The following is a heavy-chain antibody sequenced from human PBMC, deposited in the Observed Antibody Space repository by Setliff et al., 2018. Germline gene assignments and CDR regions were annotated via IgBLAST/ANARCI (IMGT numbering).Heavy chain of an antibody. J-gene: IGHJ3*01. Sequence: ASVKVSCKVSGYTISSYTLNWVRQAPGQGLEWMGWINTKTATPSYVQGFTGRFVFSLDTSASTANLEIDSLTSEDTAVYYCARDLPTQYETIRDTFDVWGQGTTVAVSS. D-gene: IGHD2-21*01. CDR2: INTKTATP. V-gene: IGHV7-4-1*01. CDR1: GYTISSYT. CDR3: ARDLPTQYETIRDTFDV.